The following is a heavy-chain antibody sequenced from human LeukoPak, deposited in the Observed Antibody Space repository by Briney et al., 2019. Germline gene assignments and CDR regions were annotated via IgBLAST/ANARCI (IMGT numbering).Heavy chain of an antibody. V-gene: IGHV4-34*01. J-gene: IGHJ5*02. Sequence: PSETLSLTCAVYGGSFSGYCWSWIRQPPGKGLEWIGEINHSGSTNYNPSLKSRVTISVDTSKNQFSLKLSSVTAADTAVYYCARGSVRLRYGAWFDPWGQGTLVTVSS. CDR2: INHSGST. CDR3: ARGSVRLRYGAWFDP. CDR1: GGSFSGYC. D-gene: IGHD4/OR15-4a*01.